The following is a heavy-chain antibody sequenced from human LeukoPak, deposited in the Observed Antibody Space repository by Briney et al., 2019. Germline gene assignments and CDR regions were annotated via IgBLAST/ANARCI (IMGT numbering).Heavy chain of an antibody. Sequence: SETLSLTCAVYGGSFSGYYWSWIRQPPGKGLEWIGEIYHSGSTNYNPSLKSRVTISVDTSKNQFSLKLSSVTAADTAVYYCARGGRYYDWPTRGRWFDPWGQGTLVTVSS. CDR2: IYHSGST. CDR1: GGSFSGYY. D-gene: IGHD3-9*01. J-gene: IGHJ5*02. CDR3: ARGGRYYDWPTRGRWFDP. V-gene: IGHV4-34*01.